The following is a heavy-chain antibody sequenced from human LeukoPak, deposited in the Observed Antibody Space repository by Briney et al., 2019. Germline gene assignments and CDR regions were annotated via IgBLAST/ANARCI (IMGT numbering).Heavy chain of an antibody. Sequence: ASVKVSCKASGYIFTSYGISWVRQAPGQGLEWMGWLSPYNGNTYYAQRLQGRVTMTTDTSTSTVYMELRSLRSDGTAVYYCARDPGIYYHDSSGRFDYWGQGTLVTVSS. V-gene: IGHV1-18*01. CDR3: ARDPGIYYHDSSGRFDY. CDR1: GYIFTSYG. J-gene: IGHJ4*02. D-gene: IGHD3-22*01. CDR2: LSPYNGNT.